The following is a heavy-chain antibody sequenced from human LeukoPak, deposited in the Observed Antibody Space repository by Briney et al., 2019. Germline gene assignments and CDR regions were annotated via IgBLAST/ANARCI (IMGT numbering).Heavy chain of an antibody. CDR2: ISAYNGNT. Sequence: GASVKVSCKASGYTFTSYGISWVRQAPGQGLERMGWISAYNGNTNYAQKLQGRVTMTTDTSTSTAYMELRSLRSDDTAVYYCARVSTAATPLGWFDPWGQGTLVTVSS. V-gene: IGHV1-18*04. CDR3: ARVSTAATPLGWFDP. J-gene: IGHJ5*02. CDR1: GYTFTSYG. D-gene: IGHD2-2*01.